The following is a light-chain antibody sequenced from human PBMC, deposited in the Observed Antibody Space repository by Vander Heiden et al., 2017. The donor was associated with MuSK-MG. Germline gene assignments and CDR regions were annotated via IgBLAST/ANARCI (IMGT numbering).Light chain of an antibody. J-gene: IGKJ2*01. V-gene: IGKV3-20*01. CDR1: QSVSSNY. Sequence: ETVLTQSPRTLSLSPGDRATLSCRASQSVSSNYLSWYQKQPGQAPRLLNDGGSGKAAGIPDRFGGSGSGTDFTLTISRLEPEDSAVYYCQKYDTSPNTFGQGTKLEIK. CDR3: QKYDTSPNT. CDR2: GGS.